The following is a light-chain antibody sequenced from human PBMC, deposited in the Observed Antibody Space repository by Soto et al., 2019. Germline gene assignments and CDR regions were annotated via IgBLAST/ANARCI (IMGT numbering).Light chain of an antibody. CDR2: GAS. J-gene: IGKJ5*01. CDR1: QSVSSSY. Sequence: EIVLTQSPGTLSLSPGERATLSCRASQSVSSSYLAWYQQKPGQAPRLLIFGASSRATGIPDRFSVSGSGTDFTLTISRLEPEDFAVYYCQQYGTSPITFGQGTRLEIK. V-gene: IGKV3-20*01. CDR3: QQYGTSPIT.